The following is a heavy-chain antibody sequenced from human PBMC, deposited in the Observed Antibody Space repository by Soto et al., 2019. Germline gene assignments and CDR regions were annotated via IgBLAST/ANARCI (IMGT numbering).Heavy chain of an antibody. CDR3: ARILFGRTVAGGYFYMDV. CDR2: IFSNDEK. CDR1: GFSLSNGKVG. Sequence: ESGPTLVNPTETLTLTCTVSGFSLSNGKVGVSWIRQPPGKALEWLAHIFSNDEKSYRTSLKSRLTISEDTSKSQVVLTLTNVDPVDTATYYFARILFGRTVAGGYFYMDVRGKGTTVTVSS. V-gene: IGHV2-26*01. J-gene: IGHJ6*03. D-gene: IGHD6-19*01.